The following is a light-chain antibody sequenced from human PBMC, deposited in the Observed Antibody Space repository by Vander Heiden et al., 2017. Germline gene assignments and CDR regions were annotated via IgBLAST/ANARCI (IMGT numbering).Light chain of an antibody. CDR1: QSVLYSSNKKNY. J-gene: IGKJ1*01. Sequence: DIVMTQSPGSLAVSLGERATINCKSSQSVLYSSNKKNYLAWYQQKPGQPPKLLIYWASTRESGVPDRFSGSGSGTDFTLTISSLQAEDVAVYYCQQYYSTPTWTFGQGTKVEIK. CDR3: QQYYSTPTWT. CDR2: WAS. V-gene: IGKV4-1*01.